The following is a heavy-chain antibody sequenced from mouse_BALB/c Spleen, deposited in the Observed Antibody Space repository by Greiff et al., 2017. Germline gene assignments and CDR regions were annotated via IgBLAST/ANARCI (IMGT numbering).Heavy chain of an antibody. J-gene: IGHJ4*01. D-gene: IGHD2-4*01. Sequence: VQLKESGPELVRPGESVKISCKGSGYTFNDYAMHWVKQSHAKSREWIGVISIYYDNTNYNQKYMGKATMTVDKSSSTAYMVLARLTSKDSAIYYCAREGTMITYAMNYWGEGISVTVSS. V-gene: IGHV1-67*01. CDR3: AREGTMITYAMNY. CDR2: ISIYYDNT. CDR1: GYTFNDYA.